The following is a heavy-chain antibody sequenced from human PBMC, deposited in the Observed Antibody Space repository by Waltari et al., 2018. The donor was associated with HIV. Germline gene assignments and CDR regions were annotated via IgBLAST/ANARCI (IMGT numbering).Heavy chain of an antibody. D-gene: IGHD3-22*01. CDR3: AREALYDSSGYYFDY. CDR2: IKQYESEK. Sequence: EVQLVESAGGLVQPGGCLSLSCAASEFPFKNYWMTWVRQAAGKGREWVANIKQYESEKYYVDSVKGRFTISRANAKNSLFLQMNCLRAEDTAVYYCAREALYDSSGYYFDYWGQGTLVTVSS. CDR1: EFPFKNYW. V-gene: IGHV3-7*01. J-gene: IGHJ4*02.